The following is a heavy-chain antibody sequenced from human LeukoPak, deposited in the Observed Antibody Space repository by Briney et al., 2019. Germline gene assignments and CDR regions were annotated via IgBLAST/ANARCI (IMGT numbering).Heavy chain of an antibody. J-gene: IGHJ5*02. CDR2: IHNSRGT. D-gene: IGHD4-23*01. CDR1: GGSITSDIFY. Sequence: SETLSLTCTVSGGSITSDIFYSNWIRQPPGKGLEWIGSIHNSRGTSYNPSLESRLTISVDTSENQFFLKMSYVTAADTAMYYCGKGGGNSNSWGQGTLVTVSS. V-gene: IGHV4-31*03. CDR3: GKGGGNSNS.